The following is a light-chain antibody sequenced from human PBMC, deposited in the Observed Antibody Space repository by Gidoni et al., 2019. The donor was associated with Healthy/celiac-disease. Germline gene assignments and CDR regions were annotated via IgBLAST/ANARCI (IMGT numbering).Light chain of an antibody. CDR1: QDISNY. CDR2: DAS. V-gene: IGKV1-33*01. Sequence: DIQMTQSPSSLSASVGARVTITCQATQDISNYLNWYQQKPGKAPKLLISDASNLEIGVPSRFSGSGSGTDFTFAISSLQPEDIATYYCQQYDNRRALTFGPGTKVDIK. CDR3: QQYDNRRALT. J-gene: IGKJ3*01.